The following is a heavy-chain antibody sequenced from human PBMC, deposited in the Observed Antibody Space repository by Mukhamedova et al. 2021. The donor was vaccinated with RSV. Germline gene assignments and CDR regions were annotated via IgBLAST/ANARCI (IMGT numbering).Heavy chain of an antibody. CDR3: AQGGYSYFDY. CDR2: ISLNSGSI. D-gene: IGHD5-18*01. Sequence: GLEWVSGISLNSGSIGYADSVKGRFTISIDNAKNSLYLQMNSLRAEDTALYYFAQGGYSYFDYLCQGTLVTFSS. V-gene: IGHV3-9*01. J-gene: IGHJ4*02.